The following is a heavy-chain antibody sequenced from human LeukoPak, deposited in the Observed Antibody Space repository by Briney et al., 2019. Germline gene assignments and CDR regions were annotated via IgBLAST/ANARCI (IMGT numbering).Heavy chain of an antibody. V-gene: IGHV4-59*01. Sequence: PSETLSLTCTVSGVSISSYYWSWIRQPPGKGLEWIVYIYYSGSTNYNPSLKSRVTISVDTSKNQFSLKLSSVTAADTAVYYCARDRGDYGDYEDYMDVWGKGTTVTVSS. CDR1: GVSISSYY. D-gene: IGHD4-17*01. CDR3: ARDRGDYGDYEDYMDV. CDR2: IYYSGST. J-gene: IGHJ6*03.